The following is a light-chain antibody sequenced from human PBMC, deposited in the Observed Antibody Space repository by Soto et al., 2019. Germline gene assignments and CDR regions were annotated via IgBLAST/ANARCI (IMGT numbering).Light chain of an antibody. CDR2: AAS. Sequence: DTQLTQSPSFLSASVGDRVTITCRASQDVSRSLGWYQQKPGKAPKLLISAASTLPSGVPSRFSGSGSGTDFTLTISSLQPEDFATYYCQQLWTYPLTFGGGTKVEI. V-gene: IGKV1-9*01. J-gene: IGKJ4*01. CDR1: QDVSRS. CDR3: QQLWTYPLT.